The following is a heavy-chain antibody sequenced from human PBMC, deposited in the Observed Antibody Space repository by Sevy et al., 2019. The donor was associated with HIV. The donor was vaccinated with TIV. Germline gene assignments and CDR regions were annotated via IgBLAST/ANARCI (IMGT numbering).Heavy chain of an antibody. CDR3: VRQRGDTVVLPDVLPDYGMDV. CDR1: GLTFSSYW. D-gene: IGHD2-2*01. CDR2: INSDGSST. V-gene: IGHV3-74*01. J-gene: IGHJ6*02. Sequence: GGSLRLSCAASGLTFSSYWMHWVRQAPGKGLVWVSRINSDGSSTSYADSVKGRFTVSRDNAKNTRYLQMNSLRAEDTAVYYCVRQRGDTVVLPDVLPDYGMDVWGQGTTVTVSS.